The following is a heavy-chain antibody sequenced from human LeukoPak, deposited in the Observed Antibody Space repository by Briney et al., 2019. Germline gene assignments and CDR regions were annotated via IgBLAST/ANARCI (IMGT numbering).Heavy chain of an antibody. V-gene: IGHV4-31*03. CDR1: GGSISSGGYY. CDR3: ARGGYCSGGSCYQIADY. Sequence: PSQTLSLTCTVSGGSISSGGYYWSWIRQHPGKGLEWIGYIYYSGSTYYNPSLKSRVTISVDTSKNQFSLKLSSVTAADTAVYYCARGGYCSGGSCYQIADYWGQGTLVTVSS. J-gene: IGHJ4*02. CDR2: IYYSGST. D-gene: IGHD2-15*01.